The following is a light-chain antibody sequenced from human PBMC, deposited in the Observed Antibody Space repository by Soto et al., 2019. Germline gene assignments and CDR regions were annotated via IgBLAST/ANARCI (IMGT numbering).Light chain of an antibody. CDR3: HQRSDWL. V-gene: IGKV3-11*01. CDR1: QSVDTF. J-gene: IGKJ5*01. CDR2: DAS. Sequence: EVVLTQSPATLALSPGERATLSCRASQSVDTFLSWYQQKPGQAPRLLIYDASNRATGIPARFSGSGSGTDFTRTISSLEPEDFAVYYCHQRSDWLFGQGTRLEIK.